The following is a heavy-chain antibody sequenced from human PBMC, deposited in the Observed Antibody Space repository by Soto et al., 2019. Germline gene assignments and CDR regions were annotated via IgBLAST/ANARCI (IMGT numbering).Heavy chain of an antibody. CDR2: IKFDGSEK. CDR1: GFSFSDYW. Sequence: GGSLRLSCVASGFSFSDYWMSWVRQAPGKGPEWVANIKFDGSEKQYVDSVRGRFSISRDNFRNSLLLQMNSLRAGDTAIYYCVKDGGYCSSATCYSPRNHYFDSWGQGTLVTVSS. CDR3: VKDGGYCSSATCYSPRNHYFDS. D-gene: IGHD2-2*01. V-gene: IGHV3-7*03. J-gene: IGHJ4*02.